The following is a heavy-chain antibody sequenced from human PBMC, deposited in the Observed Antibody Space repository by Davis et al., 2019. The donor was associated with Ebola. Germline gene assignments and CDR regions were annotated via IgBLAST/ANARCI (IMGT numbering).Heavy chain of an antibody. CDR1: GFTVSSNY. CDR2: IYSGGST. J-gene: IGHJ4*02. Sequence: PGGSLRLSCAASGFTVSSNYMSWVRQAPGKGLEWVSVIYSGGSTYYADSVKGRFTISRDNSKNTLYLQMNSLRAEDTAVYYCALGYSSSWYGLYRDYWGQGTLVTVPS. CDR3: ALGYSSSWYGLYRDY. D-gene: IGHD6-13*01. V-gene: IGHV3-66*01.